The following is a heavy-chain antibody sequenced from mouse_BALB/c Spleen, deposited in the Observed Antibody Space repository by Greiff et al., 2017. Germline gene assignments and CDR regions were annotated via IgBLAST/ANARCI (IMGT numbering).Heavy chain of an antibody. CDR3: AREGSLRRVFDD. J-gene: IGHJ2*01. V-gene: IGHV14-3*02. CDR2: IDPANGNT. D-gene: IGHD2-12*01. Sequence: VQLQQSGAELVKPGASVKLSCTASGFNIKDTYMHWVKQRPEQGLEWIGRIDPANGNTKYDPKFQGKATITADTSSNTAYLQLSSLTSEDTAVYYCAREGSLRRVFDDWGQGTTLTVSS. CDR1: GFNIKDTY.